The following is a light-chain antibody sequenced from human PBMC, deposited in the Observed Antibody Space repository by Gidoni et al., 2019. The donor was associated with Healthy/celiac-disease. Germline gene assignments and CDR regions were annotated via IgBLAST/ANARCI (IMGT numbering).Light chain of an antibody. J-gene: IGKJ2*01. V-gene: IGKV2-28*01. CDR1: QSLLHNNGNTY. CDR2: LGS. Sequence: EIVMTQSQLSLSVTPGEPASISCRSSQSLLHNNGNTYLDWYLQKPGKSPQLLIYLGSNRASGVPDRFSGSGSGTDFTLKIIRVEAEDVGVYYCMQTLQTPYTFGQGTKLEIK. CDR3: MQTLQTPYT.